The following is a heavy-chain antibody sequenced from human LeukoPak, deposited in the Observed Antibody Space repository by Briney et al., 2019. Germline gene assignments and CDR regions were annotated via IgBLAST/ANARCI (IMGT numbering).Heavy chain of an antibody. D-gene: IGHD6-19*01. J-gene: IGHJ4*02. CDR2: ISGSGGST. CDR3: AKVEEYSSGWIDY. Sequence: PGGSLRLSCAASGFTFSSYAMSWVRQAPGKGLEWVSAISGSGGSTYYADSVKGRFTISRDNTKNTLYLQMNSLRAEDTAVYYCAKVEEYSSGWIDYWGQGTLVTVCS. V-gene: IGHV3-23*01. CDR1: GFTFSSYA.